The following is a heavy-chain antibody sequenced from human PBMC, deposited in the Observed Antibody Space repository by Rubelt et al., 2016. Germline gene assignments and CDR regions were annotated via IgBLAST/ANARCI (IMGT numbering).Heavy chain of an antibody. CDR2: ISGSGGST. J-gene: IGHJ4*02. D-gene: IGHD2-2*01. Sequence: GLEWVSAISGSGGSTYYADSVKGRFTISRDNSKNTLYLQMNSLRAEDTAVYYCAKVCSSTSCYYGDYWGQGTLVTVSS. V-gene: IGHV3-23*01. CDR3: AKVCSSTSCYYGDY.